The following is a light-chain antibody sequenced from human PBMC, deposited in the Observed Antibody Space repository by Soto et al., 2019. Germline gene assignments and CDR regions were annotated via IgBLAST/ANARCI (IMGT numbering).Light chain of an antibody. J-gene: IGKJ1*01. CDR3: QQYNNFWT. Sequence: EIVMTQSPATLSVSPGERATLSCRASQSVSSNLAWYRQKPGQAPRLLIYGASTRATDIPARFSGSGSGTEFTLTISSLQSEDFAVYYCQQYNNFWTFGQGTKVEIK. V-gene: IGKV3-15*01. CDR2: GAS. CDR1: QSVSSN.